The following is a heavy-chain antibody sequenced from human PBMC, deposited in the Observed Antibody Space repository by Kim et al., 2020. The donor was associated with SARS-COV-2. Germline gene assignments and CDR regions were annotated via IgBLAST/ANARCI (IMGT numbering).Heavy chain of an antibody. D-gene: IGHD3-22*01. CDR2: IDPSDSYT. CDR3: ARFDYDSSGSVLYYFDY. CDR1: GYSFTSYW. J-gene: IGHJ4*02. Sequence: GESLKISCKGSGYSFTSYWISWVRQMPGKGLEWMGRIDPSDSYTNYSPSFQGHVTISADKSISTAYLQWSSLKASDTAMYYCARFDYDSSGSVLYYFDYWGQGTLVTVSS. V-gene: IGHV5-10-1*01.